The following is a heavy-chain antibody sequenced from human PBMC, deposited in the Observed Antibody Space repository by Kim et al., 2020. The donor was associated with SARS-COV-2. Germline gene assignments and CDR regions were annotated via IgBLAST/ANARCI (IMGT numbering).Heavy chain of an antibody. CDR3: ARPQCTASSIHYYMDV. D-gene: IGHD2-21*02. Sequence: GGSLRLSCAASGFTFSSYSMNWVRQAPGKGRDWVSSISSSSSYIYYADSVKVRFTISRDNAKNSLYLQMNSLRAEDTAVYYCARPQCTASSIHYYMDVWGKGTPVTVSS. J-gene: IGHJ6*03. CDR1: GFTFSSYS. V-gene: IGHV3-21*01. CDR2: ISSSSSYI.